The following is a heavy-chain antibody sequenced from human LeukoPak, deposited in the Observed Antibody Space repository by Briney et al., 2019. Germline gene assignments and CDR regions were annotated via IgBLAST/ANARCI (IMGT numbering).Heavy chain of an antibody. D-gene: IGHD6-13*01. V-gene: IGHV4-34*01. Sequence: SETLSLTCAVYGGSFSGYYWSWIRQPPGKGLEWIGEINHSGSTNYNPSLKSRVTISVDTSKNQFSLKLNSVTAADTAVYYCARGRIAAPNWFDPWGQGTLVTVSP. CDR3: ARGRIAAPNWFDP. CDR1: GGSFSGYY. CDR2: INHSGST. J-gene: IGHJ5*02.